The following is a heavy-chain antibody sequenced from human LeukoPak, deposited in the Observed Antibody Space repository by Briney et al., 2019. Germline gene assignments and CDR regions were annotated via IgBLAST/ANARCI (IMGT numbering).Heavy chain of an antibody. CDR1: GFTFSSYA. Sequence: GGSLRLSCAASGFTFSSYAMHWVRQAPGKGLEWVAVISYDGSNKYYADSVKGRFTISRDNSKNTLYLQMNSLRAEDTAVYYCAKDQTVGPTTRPHLFDYWGQGTLVSVSS. CDR3: AKDQTVGPTTRPHLFDY. V-gene: IGHV3-30-3*01. J-gene: IGHJ4*02. CDR2: ISYDGSNK. D-gene: IGHD1-26*01.